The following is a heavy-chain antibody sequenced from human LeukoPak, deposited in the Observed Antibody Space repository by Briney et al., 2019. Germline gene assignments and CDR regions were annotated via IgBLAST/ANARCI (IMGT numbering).Heavy chain of an antibody. V-gene: IGHV3-74*01. J-gene: IGHJ6*02. CDR1: GFTFNNYW. CDR3: AKGSVSMAGTPGDV. D-gene: IGHD6-19*01. CDR2: INNDGSSA. Sequence: GGSLRLSCAASGFTFNNYWIHWVRQVPGKGLVWVSRINNDGSSASYVDSVKGRFTISRDNAKNTLFLQMNSLRAEDTAIYYCAKGSVSMAGTPGDVWGQGTTVTVSS.